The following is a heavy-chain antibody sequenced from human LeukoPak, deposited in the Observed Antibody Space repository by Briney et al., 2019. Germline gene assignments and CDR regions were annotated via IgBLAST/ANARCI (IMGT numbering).Heavy chain of an antibody. Sequence: SETLSLTCTVSGGSISSYYWSWIRQPPGKGLEWIGNIYYSGSANYNPSLQSRVTISVDTSRNHFSLQLSSVTAADTAVYYCARQSYCSSTSCYIGPYYYYYYGMDVWGQGTTVTVSS. CDR1: GGSISSYY. V-gene: IGHV4-59*08. J-gene: IGHJ6*02. CDR2: IYYSGSA. D-gene: IGHD2-2*02. CDR3: ARQSYCSSTSCYIGPYYYYYYGMDV.